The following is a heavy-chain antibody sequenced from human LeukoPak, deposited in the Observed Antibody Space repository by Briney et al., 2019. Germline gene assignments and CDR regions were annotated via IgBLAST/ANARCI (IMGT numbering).Heavy chain of an antibody. CDR1: GYTFTSYD. J-gene: IGHJ6*02. Sequence: GASVKVSCKASGYTFTSYDINWVRQATGQGLEWMGWMNPNSGNTGYAQKFQGRVTMTRNTSISTAYMELSSLRSEDTAVYYCARGLRFGEPDGSGMDVWGQGTTVTVSS. CDR3: ARGLRFGEPDGSGMDV. CDR2: MNPNSGNT. D-gene: IGHD3-10*01. V-gene: IGHV1-8*01.